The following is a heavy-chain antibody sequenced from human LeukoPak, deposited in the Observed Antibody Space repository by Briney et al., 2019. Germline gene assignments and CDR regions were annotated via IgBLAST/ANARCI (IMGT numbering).Heavy chain of an antibody. D-gene: IGHD1-26*01. V-gene: IGHV3-53*01. J-gene: IGHJ6*03. CDR3: AKMGGRGLGRGYYYYYMDV. CDR2: IYSAGNT. Sequence: GGSLRLSCEASGFSVSTTYMSWVRQAPGKGLEWVSIIYSAGNTYYADSVKGRFTISRDNSKNTLYLQMNSLRADDTAVYFCAKMGGRGLGRGYYYYYMDVWGKGTTVTVSS. CDR1: GFSVSTTY.